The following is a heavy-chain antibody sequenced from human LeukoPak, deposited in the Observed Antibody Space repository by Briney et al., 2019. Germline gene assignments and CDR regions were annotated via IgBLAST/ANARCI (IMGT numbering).Heavy chain of an antibody. CDR2: INHSGST. Sequence: SETLSLTCAVYGGSFSGYYRSWIRQPPGKGLEWIGEINHSGSTNYNPSLKSRVTISVDTSKNQFSLKLSSVTAADTAVYYCARHFSYCYDSSGYYFGYFDYWGQGTLVTVSS. J-gene: IGHJ4*02. D-gene: IGHD3-22*01. CDR3: ARHFSYCYDSSGYYFGYFDY. CDR1: GGSFSGYY. V-gene: IGHV4-34*01.